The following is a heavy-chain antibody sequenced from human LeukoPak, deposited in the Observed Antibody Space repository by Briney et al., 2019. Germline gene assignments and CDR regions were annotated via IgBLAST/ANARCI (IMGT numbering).Heavy chain of an antibody. J-gene: IGHJ4*02. CDR1: GGSIGSYY. CDR3: ARGRGYDSGAYNYAFSDY. D-gene: IGHD3-22*01. CDR2: INYSGTT. V-gene: IGHV4-59*01. Sequence: KPSETLSLTCTVSGGSIGSYYWSWIRQPPGKGLEWIGYINYSGTTNYNPSLKSRVSISVDTSKNQFSLKLSSVTAADTAVYYCARGRGYDSGAYNYAFSDYWGQGTLVTVSS.